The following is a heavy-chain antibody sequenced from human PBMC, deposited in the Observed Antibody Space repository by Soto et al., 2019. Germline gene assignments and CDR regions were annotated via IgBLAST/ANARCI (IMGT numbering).Heavy chain of an antibody. Sequence: KAGGSLRLSCAASGFTFSSYSMNWVRQAPGKGLEWVSSISSSSSYIYYADSVKGRFTISRDNAKNSLYLQMNSLRAEDTAVYYCARAVVPAGTNWFDPWGQGTLVTVSS. V-gene: IGHV3-21*01. CDR1: GFTFSSYS. J-gene: IGHJ5*02. D-gene: IGHD2-2*01. CDR2: ISSSSSYI. CDR3: ARAVVPAGTNWFDP.